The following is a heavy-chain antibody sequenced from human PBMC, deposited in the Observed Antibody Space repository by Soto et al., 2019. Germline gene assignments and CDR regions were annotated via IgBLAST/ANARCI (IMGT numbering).Heavy chain of an antibody. Sequence: PGGSLRLSCAASGFTFSSYAMSWVRQAPGKGLEWVSAISGSGGSTYYADSVKGRFTISRDNSKNTLYLQMNSLRAEDTAVYYCAKDIFPPSERYFDWTYYYYGMDVWGQGTTVTVSS. CDR1: GFTFSSYA. V-gene: IGHV3-23*01. CDR3: AKDIFPPSERYFDWTYYYYGMDV. CDR2: ISGSGGST. J-gene: IGHJ6*02. D-gene: IGHD3-9*01.